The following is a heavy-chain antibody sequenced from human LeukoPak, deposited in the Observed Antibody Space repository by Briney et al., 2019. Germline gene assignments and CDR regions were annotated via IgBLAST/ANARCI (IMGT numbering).Heavy chain of an antibody. J-gene: IGHJ4*02. CDR3: ARGPVAPNYFDY. V-gene: IGHV1-69*05. CDR2: IIPIFGTA. CDR1: GGTFSSYA. Sequence: SVKVSCKASGGTFSSYAISCVRQAPGQGLEWMGGIIPIFGTANYAQKFQGRVTITTDESTSTAYMELSSLRSEDTAVYYCARGPVAPNYFDYWGQGTLVTVSS. D-gene: IGHD2-15*01.